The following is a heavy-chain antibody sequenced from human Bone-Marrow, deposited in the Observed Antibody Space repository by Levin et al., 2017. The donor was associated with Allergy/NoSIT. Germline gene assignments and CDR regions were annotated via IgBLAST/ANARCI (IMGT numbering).Heavy chain of an antibody. J-gene: IGHJ3*01. Sequence: GGSLRLSCAASGFTFSTYAMTWVRQPPGKRLEWVSTISGSGGSTYYADSVKGRFTISRDNSNKTLTLQMNSLRAEYTAVYYCTKDRPVLTTADTDGLDAWGQGTMVIVSS. CDR2: ISGSGGST. D-gene: IGHD1-14*01. CDR3: TKDRPVLTTADTDGLDA. V-gene: IGHV3-23*01. CDR1: GFTFSTYA.